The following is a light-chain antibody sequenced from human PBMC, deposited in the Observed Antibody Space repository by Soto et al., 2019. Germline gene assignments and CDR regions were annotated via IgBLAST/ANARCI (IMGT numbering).Light chain of an antibody. CDR3: QQYDRYSLS. V-gene: IGKV1-5*03. Sequence: DIQMTQSPSTLSASLGDRVTITCRASQSIRQWLAWYQHKPGKAPKLLIYKASTLDSGVPSRFSGSGSGTDFTLTISSLHPDDFATYYCQQYDRYSLSFGPGTKVEIK. CDR1: QSIRQW. J-gene: IGKJ3*01. CDR2: KAS.